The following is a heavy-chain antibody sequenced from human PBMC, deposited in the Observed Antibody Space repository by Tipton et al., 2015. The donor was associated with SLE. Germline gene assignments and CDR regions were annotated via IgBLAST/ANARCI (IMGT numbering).Heavy chain of an antibody. CDR3: ARDEYRYDTTGYHLLGHFDF. V-gene: IGHV4-59*12. CDR2: IHDDGTT. Sequence: GLVKPSETLSLTCTVSGASISGNYWSWIRQPPGKELEWVGFIHDDGTTNYNPSLKSRVTISVDTSKNQFSLNLSSVTAADTAVYYCARDEYRYDTTGYHLLGHFDFWGQGTLVTVSS. D-gene: IGHD3-22*01. CDR1: GASISGNY. J-gene: IGHJ4*02.